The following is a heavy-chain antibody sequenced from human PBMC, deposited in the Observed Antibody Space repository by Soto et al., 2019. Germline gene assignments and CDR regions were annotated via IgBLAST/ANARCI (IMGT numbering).Heavy chain of an antibody. CDR1: GFTVSSNY. V-gene: IGHV3-66*01. J-gene: IGHJ4*02. CDR3: AREYGGAVVDY. Sequence: EVQLVESGGGLVQPGGSLRLSCAASGFTVSSNYMSWDRQAPGKGLEWVSVIYSGGGSTYYADSVKGRFTISRDNSKNTLYLQMNSLRAEDTAVYYCAREYGGAVVDYWGQGTLVTVSS. D-gene: IGHD1-26*01. CDR2: IYSGGGST.